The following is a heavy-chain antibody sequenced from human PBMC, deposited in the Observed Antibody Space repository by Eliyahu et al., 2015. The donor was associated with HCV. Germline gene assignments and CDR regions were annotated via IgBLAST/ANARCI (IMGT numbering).Heavy chain of an antibody. CDR1: GGSITTYY. D-gene: IGHD6-19*01. CDR3: ASGGGGIAVTGTGGWFDP. CDR2: IHYSGST. V-gene: IGHV4-59*01. Sequence: QVQLQESGPGLVKPSETLSLTCXVPGGSITTYYWSWIRQPPGKGLEWIGYIHYSGSTNYNPSLKSRVTISVDTSKNQFSLNLTSVTAADTAMYYCASGGGGIAVTGTGGWFDPWGQGTLVTVSS. J-gene: IGHJ5*02.